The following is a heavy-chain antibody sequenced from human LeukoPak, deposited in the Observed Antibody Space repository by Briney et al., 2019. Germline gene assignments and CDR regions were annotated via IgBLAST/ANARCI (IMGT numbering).Heavy chain of an antibody. CDR2: IRYDGSNK. CDR3: AKDRSTILMIYATDY. Sequence: PGGSLRLSCAASGFTFSSYGMHWVRQAPGKGLEWVAFIRYDGSNKYYADSVKGRFTISRDNSKNTLYLQMNSLRAEDTALYYCAKDRSTILMIYATDYWGQGTLVTVSS. V-gene: IGHV3-30*02. D-gene: IGHD5/OR15-5a*01. J-gene: IGHJ4*02. CDR1: GFTFSSYG.